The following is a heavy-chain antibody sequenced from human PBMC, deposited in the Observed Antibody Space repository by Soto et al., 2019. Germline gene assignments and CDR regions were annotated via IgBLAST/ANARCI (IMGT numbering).Heavy chain of an antibody. D-gene: IGHD6-13*01. J-gene: IGHJ4*02. Sequence: GGSLRLSCAASGFTFSSYGMHWVRQAPGKGLEWVAVISYDGSNKYYADSVKGRFTISRDNSKNTLYLQMNSLRAEDTAVYYCAKASHSSSWDPADYWGQGTLVTVSS. CDR1: GFTFSSYG. CDR2: ISYDGSNK. V-gene: IGHV3-30*18. CDR3: AKASHSSSWDPADY.